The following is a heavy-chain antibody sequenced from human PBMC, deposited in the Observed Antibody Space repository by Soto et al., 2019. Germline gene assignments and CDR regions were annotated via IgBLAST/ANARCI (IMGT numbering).Heavy chain of an antibody. V-gene: IGHV4-39*01. CDR3: ARHYGDYDHYFDY. J-gene: IGHJ4*02. CDR1: GGSISSSSYY. Sequence: QLQLQESGPGLVKPSETLSLTCTVSGGSISSSSYYWGWIRQPPGKGLEWIGSIYYSGSTYYHPSLKSRVTISVDTSKNQFSLKLSSVTAADTAVYYCARHYGDYDHYFDYWGQGTLVTVSS. CDR2: IYYSGST. D-gene: IGHD4-17*01.